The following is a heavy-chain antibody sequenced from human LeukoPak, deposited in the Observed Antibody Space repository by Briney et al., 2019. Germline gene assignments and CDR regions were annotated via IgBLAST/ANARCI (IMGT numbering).Heavy chain of an antibody. CDR1: GGSFSGYY. J-gene: IGHJ6*02. CDR2: INHSGST. V-gene: IGHV4-34*01. CDR3: ARQKTVRGVSIPKITAYGMDV. Sequence: PSETLSLTCAVYGGSFSGYYWSWIRQPPGKGLEWIGEINHSGSTNYNPSLKSRVTISVDTSKNQFSLKLSSVTAADTAVYYCARQKTVRGVSIPKITAYGMDVWGQGTTVTVSS. D-gene: IGHD3-10*01.